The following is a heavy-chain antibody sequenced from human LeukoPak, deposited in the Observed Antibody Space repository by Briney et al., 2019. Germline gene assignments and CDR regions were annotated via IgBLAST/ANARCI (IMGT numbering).Heavy chain of an antibody. CDR1: GFTFSSYA. V-gene: IGHV3-64D*09. CDR2: ISSNGGRT. CDR3: VKGFDTAMAYFDY. Sequence: GGSLRLSCSASGFTFSSYAMHWVRQAPGKGLEYFSSISSNGGRTYYADSVKGRFTISRDNSKNTLYLQMSSLRAEDTAVYYCVKGFDTAMAYFDYWGQGTLVTVSS. D-gene: IGHD5-18*01. J-gene: IGHJ4*02.